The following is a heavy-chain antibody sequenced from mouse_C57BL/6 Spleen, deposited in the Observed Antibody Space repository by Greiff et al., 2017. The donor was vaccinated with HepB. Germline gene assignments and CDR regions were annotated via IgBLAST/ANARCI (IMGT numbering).Heavy chain of an antibody. CDR2: ISDGGSYT. V-gene: IGHV5-4*01. CDR1: GFTFSSYA. Sequence: EVKVEESGGGLVKPGGSLKLSCAASGFTFSSYAMSWVRQTPEKRLEWVATISDGGSYTYYPDNVKGRFTISRDNAKNNLYLQMSHLKSEDTAMYYCARDSSTGKGAMDYWGQGTSVTVSS. D-gene: IGHD4-1*02. CDR3: ARDSSTGKGAMDY. J-gene: IGHJ4*01.